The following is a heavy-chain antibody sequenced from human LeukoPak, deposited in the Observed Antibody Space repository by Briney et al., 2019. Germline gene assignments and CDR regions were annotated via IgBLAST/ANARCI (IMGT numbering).Heavy chain of an antibody. V-gene: IGHV3-23*01. Sequence: GGSLRLSCAASGFTFSSYAMSWVRQAPGKGLEWVSVISGSGGSTYYADSVKGRFTISRDNSKNTLYLQMNSLRAEDTAVYYCGSGGLRWSLNPDYWGQGSLVTVSS. J-gene: IGHJ4*02. CDR1: GFTFSSYA. D-gene: IGHD4-23*01. CDR2: ISGSGGST. CDR3: GSGGLRWSLNPDY.